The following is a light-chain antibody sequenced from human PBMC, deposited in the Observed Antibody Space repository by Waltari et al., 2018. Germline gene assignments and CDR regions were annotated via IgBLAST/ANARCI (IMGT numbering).Light chain of an antibody. CDR2: GKD. V-gene: IGLV3-19*01. J-gene: IGLJ3*02. Sequence: SSELTQDPAVSVALGQTARFTCQGDSIRPSYASWYQVKPGQAPVLVIYGKDKRPSGIPDRISGHSSGTTSSLTITGAQAEDEADYYCSSRMLFAGGTKVTVL. CDR1: SIRPSY. CDR3: SSRML.